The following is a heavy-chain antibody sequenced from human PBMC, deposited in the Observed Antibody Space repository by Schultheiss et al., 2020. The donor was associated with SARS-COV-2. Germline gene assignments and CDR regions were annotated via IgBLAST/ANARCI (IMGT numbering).Heavy chain of an antibody. Sequence: GGSLRLSCAASGFTFSSYAMSWVRQAPGKGLEWVSYISSSGSAIYYADSVKGRFTISRDNAKNSLYLQMYSLSTEDTAVYYCARGGVTTPEEYYDILTGYYNYGMDVWGQGTTVTVSS. V-gene: IGHV3-48*04. CDR1: GFTFSSYA. CDR3: ARGGVTTPEEYYDILTGYYNYGMDV. J-gene: IGHJ6*02. CDR2: ISSSGSAI. D-gene: IGHD3-9*01.